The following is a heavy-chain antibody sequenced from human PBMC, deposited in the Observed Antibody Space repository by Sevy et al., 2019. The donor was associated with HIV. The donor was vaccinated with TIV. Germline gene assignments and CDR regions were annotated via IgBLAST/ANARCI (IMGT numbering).Heavy chain of an antibody. Sequence: GGSLRLSCAASGFTFSSYAMSWVRQAPGKELEWVSAISGSGGSTYYADSVKGRFTISRDNSKNTLYLQMNSLRADDTAVYYCAKGARCSGGSCYSRGAFDIWGQGTMVTVSS. V-gene: IGHV3-23*01. CDR3: AKGARCSGGSCYSRGAFDI. CDR2: ISGSGGST. CDR1: GFTFSSYA. J-gene: IGHJ3*02. D-gene: IGHD2-15*01.